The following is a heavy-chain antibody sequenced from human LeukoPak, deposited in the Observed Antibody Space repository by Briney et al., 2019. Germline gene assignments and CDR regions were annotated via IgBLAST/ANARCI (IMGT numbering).Heavy chain of an antibody. CDR2: INRNSGNT. CDR3: ARVNGGFDI. V-gene: IGHV1-8*01. D-gene: IGHD4-23*01. J-gene: IGHJ3*02. Sequence: ASVKVSCKASGYTFTSYDINWVRQATGQGLEWMGWINRNSGNTGYAQKFQGRVTMTRNTSISTAYMELSGLRSEDTAVYFCARVNGGFDIWGQGTTVTVSP. CDR1: GYTFTSYD.